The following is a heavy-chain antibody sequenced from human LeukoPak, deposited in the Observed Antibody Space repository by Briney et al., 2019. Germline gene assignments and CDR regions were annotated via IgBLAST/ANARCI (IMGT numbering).Heavy chain of an antibody. Sequence: GGSLRLSCAASGFTFSSYGMHWVRQAPGKGLEWVAVIWYDGSNKYYADSVKGRFTISRDNSKNTLYLQMNSLRAEDTAVYYCARGRIAAAALPDYWGQGTLVTVSS. CDR1: GFTFSSYG. V-gene: IGHV3-33*01. CDR2: IWYDGSNK. J-gene: IGHJ4*02. D-gene: IGHD6-13*01. CDR3: ARGRIAAAALPDY.